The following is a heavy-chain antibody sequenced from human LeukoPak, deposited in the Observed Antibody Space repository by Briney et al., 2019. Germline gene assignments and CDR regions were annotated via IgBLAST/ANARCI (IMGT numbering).Heavy chain of an antibody. CDR2: FYISGGT. CDR1: GDSISSGSYY. CDR3: ASLGGFAI. Sequence: SETLSLTCTVSGDSISSGSYYWNWIRQPAGKGLEWIGRFYISGGTNYNPSLKSRVTISVDTSKNQLSLKLTSVTAADTAVYYCASLGGFAIWGQGTVVTVSS. J-gene: IGHJ3*02. V-gene: IGHV4-61*02.